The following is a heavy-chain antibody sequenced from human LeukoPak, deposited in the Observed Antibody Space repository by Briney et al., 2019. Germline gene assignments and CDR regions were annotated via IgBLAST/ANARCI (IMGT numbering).Heavy chain of an antibody. Sequence: SVKVSCKASGGTFSSYAISWVRQAPGQGLEWMGGIIPIFGTANYAQKFQGRVTITADESTSTAYMELSSLRSEDTAVYYCARSPRGYCSSTSCYEGHYYYYMDVWGKGTTVTISS. J-gene: IGHJ6*03. CDR3: ARSPRGYCSSTSCYEGHYYYYMDV. V-gene: IGHV1-69*13. D-gene: IGHD2-2*01. CDR1: GGTFSSYA. CDR2: IIPIFGTA.